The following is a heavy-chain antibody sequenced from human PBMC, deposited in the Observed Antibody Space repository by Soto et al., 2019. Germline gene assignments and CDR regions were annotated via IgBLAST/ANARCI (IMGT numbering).Heavy chain of an antibody. V-gene: IGHV1-18*01. Sequence: QVQLVQSGGEVKKPGASVKVSCKASGYTFTTYGITWVRQAPGQGLEYLGWISTYNGNTDFAQRVQNRLTLTTDTSTSTAYMELRSLRPDDTAVYYCARAKVLMTPNGFDPWGQGTLVTVSS. J-gene: IGHJ5*02. CDR2: ISTYNGNT. D-gene: IGHD3-16*01. CDR3: ARAKVLMTPNGFDP. CDR1: GYTFTTYG.